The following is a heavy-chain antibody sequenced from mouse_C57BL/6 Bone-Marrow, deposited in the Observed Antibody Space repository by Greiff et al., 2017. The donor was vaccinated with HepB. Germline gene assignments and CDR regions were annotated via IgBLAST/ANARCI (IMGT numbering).Heavy chain of an antibody. CDR3: ARSRLYYSAMDY. CDR1: GYTFTDYN. V-gene: IGHV1-22*01. CDR2: INPNNGGT. J-gene: IGHJ4*01. Sequence: EVKLLESGPELVKPGASVKMSCKASGYTFTDYNMHWVKQSHGKSLEWIGYINPNNGGTSYNQKFKGKATLTVNKSSSTAYMELRSLTSEDSAVYYCARSRLYYSAMDYWGQGTSVTVSS.